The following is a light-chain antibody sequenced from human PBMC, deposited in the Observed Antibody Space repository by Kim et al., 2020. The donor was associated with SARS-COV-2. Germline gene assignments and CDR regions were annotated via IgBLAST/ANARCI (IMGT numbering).Light chain of an antibody. V-gene: IGLV6-57*03. J-gene: IGLJ2*01. CDR3: QSYDSSNHVV. CDR2: EDN. CDR1: GGSIASNY. Sequence: TVTSSCTRGGGSIASNYVQWYQQRPGSAPTTVIYEDNQRPSGVPDRFSGSIDSSSNSASLTISGLKTEDEADYYCQSYDSSNHVVFGGGTQLTVL.